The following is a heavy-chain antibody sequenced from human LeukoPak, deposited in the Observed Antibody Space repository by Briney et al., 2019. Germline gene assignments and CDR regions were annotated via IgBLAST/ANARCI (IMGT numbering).Heavy chain of an antibody. J-gene: IGHJ4*02. CDR2: ISTDGGTT. CDR3: VKGNSVAAALDY. Sequence: PGGSLRLSCSVSGFTFSSSAMYWVRQAPGEGLEFVSAISTDGGTTYYGNSVKGRFTISRDNSKNTLYLQMSSLRAEDTAVYFCVKGNSVAAALDYWGQGTLVTVSS. CDR1: GFTFSSSA. D-gene: IGHD6-13*01. V-gene: IGHV3-64*03.